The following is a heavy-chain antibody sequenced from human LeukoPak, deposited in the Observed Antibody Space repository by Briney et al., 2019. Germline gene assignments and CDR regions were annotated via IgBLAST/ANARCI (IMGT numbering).Heavy chain of an antibody. CDR1: GFAFSSYD. J-gene: IGHJ4*02. CDR2: ISSSGRTI. CDR3: AREDASSSDY. Sequence: QPGGSLRLSCAASGFAFSSYDMNWVRQAPGKGLEWVSYISSSGRTIYCADSVKGRFTISRDNAKNSLYLQMNSLRADDTAVYYCAREDASSSDYWGQGTLVTVSS. V-gene: IGHV3-48*03. D-gene: IGHD6-13*01.